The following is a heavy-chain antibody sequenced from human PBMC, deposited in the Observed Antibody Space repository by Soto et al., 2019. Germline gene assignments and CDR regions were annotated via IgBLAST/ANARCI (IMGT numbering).Heavy chain of an antibody. Sequence: EVQLVESGGGLVQPGRSLRLSCAASGFTFDDYAMHWVRQAPGKGLEWVSGISWNSGSIGYADSVKGRFTISRDNAKNSLYLQMNSLRAEDTALYYCAKDGEIVVVGSGFDPWGQRTLFTVPS. J-gene: IGHJ5*02. CDR1: GFTFDDYA. CDR2: ISWNSGSI. D-gene: IGHD2-2*01. V-gene: IGHV3-9*01. CDR3: AKDGEIVVVGSGFDP.